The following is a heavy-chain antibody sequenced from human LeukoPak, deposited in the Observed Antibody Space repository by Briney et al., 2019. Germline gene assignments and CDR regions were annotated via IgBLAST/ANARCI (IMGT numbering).Heavy chain of an antibody. V-gene: IGHV4-34*01. D-gene: IGHD5-18*01. CDR2: INHSGST. CDR3: ARGHTAMVPGI. Sequence: ASETLSLTCAVYGGSFSGYYWSWIRQPPGKGLEWIGEINHSGSTYYNPSLKSRITMSVDTSKNQFSLKLSSVTAADTAVYYCARGHTAMVPGIWGQGTLVTVSS. J-gene: IGHJ4*02. CDR1: GGSFSGYY.